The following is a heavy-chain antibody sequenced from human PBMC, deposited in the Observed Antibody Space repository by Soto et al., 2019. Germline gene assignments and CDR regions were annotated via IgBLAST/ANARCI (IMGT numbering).Heavy chain of an antibody. CDR2: INAGNGNT. Sequence: ASVKVSCKASGYTFTGYAMHWVRQAPGQRLEWMGWINAGNGNTKYSQKFQGRVTITRDTSASTAYMELSSLRSEDTAVYYCARGPTYYYGSGSYYNLEYWFDPWGQGTLVTVSS. V-gene: IGHV1-3*01. J-gene: IGHJ5*02. CDR1: GYTFTGYA. D-gene: IGHD3-10*01. CDR3: ARGPTYYYGSGSYYNLEYWFDP.